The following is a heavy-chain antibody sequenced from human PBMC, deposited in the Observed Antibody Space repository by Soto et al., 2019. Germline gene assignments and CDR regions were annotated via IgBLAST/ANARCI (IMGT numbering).Heavy chain of an antibody. Sequence: QVQLQQWGAGLLKPSETLSLTCAAHNGSFTDYFWTWIRQSPGKGLECIGEINHRGGATYNPSLRSRVTISIGTSKNHFSLSLRSLTAADTAVYYCVARGMTYDFLSGPHPFDPWGHGTLVTVSS. V-gene: IGHV4-34*02. CDR3: VARGMTYDFLSGPHPFDP. CDR1: NGSFTDYF. D-gene: IGHD3-3*01. J-gene: IGHJ5*02. CDR2: INHRGGA.